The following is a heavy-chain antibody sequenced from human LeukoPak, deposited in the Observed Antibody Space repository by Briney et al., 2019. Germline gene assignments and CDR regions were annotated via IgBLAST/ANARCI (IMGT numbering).Heavy chain of an antibody. CDR2: INPTSGGT. D-gene: IGHD6-13*01. V-gene: IGHV1-2*02. CDR1: GYTFTGYY. J-gene: IGHJ5*02. Sequence: ASVKVSCKASGYTFTGYYTHWVRQAPGQGLEWMGWINPTSGGTNYAQNFQGRVTMTRDTSISTAYMELTTLTSGDTAVYYCARAPKYSSTWANNWFDPWGQGTLVTLPS. CDR3: ARAPKYSSTWANNWFDP.